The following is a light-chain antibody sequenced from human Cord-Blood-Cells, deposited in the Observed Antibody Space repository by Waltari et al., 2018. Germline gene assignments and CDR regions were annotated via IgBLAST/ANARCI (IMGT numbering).Light chain of an antibody. CDR2: WAS. CDR1: QSVLYSSNNKNY. Sequence: DIVMTQSPESLAVSLGARATINCKSSQSVLYSSNNKNYLAWYQQKPGPPPKLLIYWASTRESGVPDRFSGSGSGTDFTLTISSLQAEDVAVYYCQQYYSTPWTFGQGTKVEIK. V-gene: IGKV4-1*01. CDR3: QQYYSTPWT. J-gene: IGKJ1*01.